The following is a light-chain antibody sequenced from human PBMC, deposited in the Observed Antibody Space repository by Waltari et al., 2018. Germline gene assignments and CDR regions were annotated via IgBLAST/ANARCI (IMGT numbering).Light chain of an antibody. J-gene: IGKJ2*01. CDR3: QQYYSTPT. Sequence: DIVMTQSTDSLAVSLDERATINCKSSQSVLYSSKHKNYLALYQQKPGQPPKLLIYWASTRESGVPDRFSGSGSGTDFTLTISSLQAEDVAVYYCQQYYSTPTFGQGTKLEIK. CDR2: WAS. CDR1: QSVLYSSKHKNY. V-gene: IGKV4-1*01.